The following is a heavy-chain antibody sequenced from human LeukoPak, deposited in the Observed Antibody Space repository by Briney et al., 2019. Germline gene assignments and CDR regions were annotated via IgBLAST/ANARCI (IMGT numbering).Heavy chain of an antibody. CDR2: ISYDGSNK. D-gene: IGHD3-22*01. CDR3: ARDRTLDYYDSSGYYRGYFDY. CDR1: GFTFSSYA. J-gene: IGHJ4*02. V-gene: IGHV3-30-3*01. Sequence: PGRSLRLSRAASGFTFSSYAMHWVRQAPGKGLEWVAVISYDGSNKYYADSVKGRFTISRDNSKNTLYLQMNSLRAEDTAVYYCARDRTLDYYDSSGYYRGYFDYWGQGTLVTVSS.